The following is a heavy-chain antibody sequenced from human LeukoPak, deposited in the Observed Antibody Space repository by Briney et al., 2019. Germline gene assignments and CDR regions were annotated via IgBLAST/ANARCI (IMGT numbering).Heavy chain of an antibody. Sequence: SGGSLRLSCAASGFTFSSYSMNWVRQAPGKGLEWVSYISSSSSTIYYADSVKGRFTISRDNAKNSLYLQMNSLRAEDTAVYYCARGRQNKDFWSGGDYWGQGTLVTVSS. V-gene: IGHV3-48*04. CDR1: GFTFSSYS. D-gene: IGHD3-3*01. J-gene: IGHJ4*02. CDR2: ISSSSSTI. CDR3: ARGRQNKDFWSGGDY.